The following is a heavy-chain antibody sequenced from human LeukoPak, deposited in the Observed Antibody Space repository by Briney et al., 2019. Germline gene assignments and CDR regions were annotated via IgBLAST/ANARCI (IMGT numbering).Heavy chain of an antibody. J-gene: IGHJ6*02. Sequence: ASVKVSCKVSGYTLTQLVMHWVRQAPGKGLEWMGGFDPEDGETLYAEKFQGRVTITADESTSTAYMELSSLRSEDTAVYYCARGIPIVVVPAAQLHGMDVWGQGTTVTVSS. CDR3: ARGIPIVVVPAAQLHGMDV. D-gene: IGHD2-2*01. V-gene: IGHV1-24*01. CDR2: FDPEDGET. CDR1: GYTLTQLV.